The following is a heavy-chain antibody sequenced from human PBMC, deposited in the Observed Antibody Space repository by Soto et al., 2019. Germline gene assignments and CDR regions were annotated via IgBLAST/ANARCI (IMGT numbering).Heavy chain of an antibody. CDR3: AKEPYSSGWGPLDY. J-gene: IGHJ4*02. CDR2: ISYDGSNK. D-gene: IGHD6-19*01. Sequence: QVQLVESGGGVVQPGRSLRLSCAASGFTFSSYGMHWVRQAPGKGLEWVSVISYDGSNKYYADSVKGRFTISRDNSKNTLYLQMNSLRAEDTAVYYCAKEPYSSGWGPLDYWGQGTLVTVSS. V-gene: IGHV3-30*18. CDR1: GFTFSSYG.